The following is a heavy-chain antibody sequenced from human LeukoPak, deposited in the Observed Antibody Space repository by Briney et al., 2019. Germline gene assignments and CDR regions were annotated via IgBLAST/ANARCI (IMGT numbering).Heavy chain of an antibody. D-gene: IGHD3-22*01. J-gene: IGHJ3*02. CDR3: AKYQYYYDSSGYYLDAFDI. CDR1: GFTFSSYG. CDR2: ISGSGGST. V-gene: IGHV3-23*01. Sequence: GGSLRLSCAASGFTFSSYGMSWVRQAPGKGLEWVSAISGSGGSTYYADSVKGRFTISRDNSKNTLYLQMNSLRAEDTAVYYCAKYQYYYDSSGYYLDAFDIWGQGTMVTVSS.